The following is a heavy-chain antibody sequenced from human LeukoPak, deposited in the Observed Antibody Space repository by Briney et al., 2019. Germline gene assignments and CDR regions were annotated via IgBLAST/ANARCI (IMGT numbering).Heavy chain of an antibody. CDR2: IYSDGSA. D-gene: IGHD5-12*01. V-gene: IGHV3-53*05. CDR3: ARGYSGYDDAFDK. CDR1: GFTVSINY. Sequence: GGSLRLSCAASGFTVSINYMRRVGQAPGEGLEWVSVIYSDGSAYYADSVRGRFTISRDNSRNTLYLQMNSLRAEDTAVYYCARGYSGYDDAFDKWGQGTMVTVSS. J-gene: IGHJ3*02.